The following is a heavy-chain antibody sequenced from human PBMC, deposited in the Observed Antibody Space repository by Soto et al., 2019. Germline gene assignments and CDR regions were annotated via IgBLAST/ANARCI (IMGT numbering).Heavy chain of an antibody. V-gene: IGHV1-2*02. CDR1: GYTFTAYY. Sequence: QVQLVQSGAEVKKPGASVRVSCKASGYTFTAYYMHWVRQAPGQGLEWMGWINPHSGGTSYAEKFQDRVTMTRDTSINTAYMELNSLTSDDTAVYYCARPPAYDYWGQGTLVTVSS. D-gene: IGHD2-2*01. J-gene: IGHJ4*02. CDR3: ARPPAYDY. CDR2: INPHSGGT.